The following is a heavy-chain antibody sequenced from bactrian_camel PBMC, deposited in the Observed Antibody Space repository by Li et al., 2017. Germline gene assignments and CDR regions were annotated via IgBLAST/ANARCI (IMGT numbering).Heavy chain of an antibody. CDR1: GYTYETAY. CDR3: AARGGRWYGSPSLVKAAYGY. J-gene: IGHJ4*01. V-gene: IGHV3S1*01. Sequence: HVQLVESGGGSVQAGGSLTLSCKHSGYTYETAYVGWVRQTPGKEREGVAAIYTAAYQDYYADSVRGRFTISQDKAKKTLYLQMDSLKFEDTAMYFCAARGGRWYGSPSLVKAAYGYWGQGTQVTVS. D-gene: IGHD6*01. CDR2: IYTAAYQD.